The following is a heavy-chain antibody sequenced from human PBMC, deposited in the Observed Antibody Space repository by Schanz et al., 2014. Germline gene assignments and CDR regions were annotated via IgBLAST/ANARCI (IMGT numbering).Heavy chain of an antibody. CDR1: GFTFSDYY. D-gene: IGHD2-15*01. Sequence: VQLLESGGGLVQPGGSLRLSCAASGFTFSDYYMSWIRQAPGKGLEWVSYISSSGTTIYYADSVKGRFTISRDNAKNSLYLQMNSLSADDTAVFYCAKGMGYCSGGTCYDYYYYGLDVWGQGTTVTVSS. V-gene: IGHV3-11*01. J-gene: IGHJ6*02. CDR2: ISSSGTTI. CDR3: AKGMGYCSGGTCYDYYYYGLDV.